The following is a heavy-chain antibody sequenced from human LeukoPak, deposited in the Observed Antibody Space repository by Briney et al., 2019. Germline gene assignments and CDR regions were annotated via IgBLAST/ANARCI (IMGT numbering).Heavy chain of an antibody. D-gene: IGHD2-15*01. CDR1: GFTFSSYS. J-gene: IGHJ5*02. CDR2: ISSSSSYI. V-gene: IGHV3-21*01. Sequence: PGGSLRLSCAASGFTFSSYSMNWVRQAPGKGLEWVSSISSSSSYIYYADSVKGRFTISRDNAKNSLYLQMNSLRAEDTAVYYCARTPTRYNWFDPWGQGTLVTVSS. CDR3: ARTPTRYNWFDP.